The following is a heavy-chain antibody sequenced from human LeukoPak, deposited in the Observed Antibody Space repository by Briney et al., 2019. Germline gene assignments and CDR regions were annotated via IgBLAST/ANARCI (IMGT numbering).Heavy chain of an antibody. CDR2: IIPILGIA. Sequence: SVKVSCKASGGTFSSYAISWVRQAPGQGLEWMGRIIPILGIANYAQKFQGRVTITADKSTSTAYMELSSLRSEDTAVYYCTREGIVATTYYFDYWGQGTLVTVSS. V-gene: IGHV1-69*04. CDR3: TREGIVATTYYFDY. CDR1: GGTFSSYA. J-gene: IGHJ4*02. D-gene: IGHD5-12*01.